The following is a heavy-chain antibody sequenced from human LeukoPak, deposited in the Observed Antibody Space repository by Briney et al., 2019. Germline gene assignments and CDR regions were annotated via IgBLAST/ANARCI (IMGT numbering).Heavy chain of an antibody. CDR1: DDVGSSATHY. D-gene: IGHD3-22*01. J-gene: IGHJ6*03. CDR2: IDSRGTT. Sequence: PSETLSLTGKVSDDVGSSATHYWRWIRQSPGKKLKWIGGIDSRGTTYYNPSLKSRVTISVDTSKNQFSLQLTSLAAANTAVYHCARVKIVVVTTPGGGYTDAWGKGTTVTVS. CDR3: ARVKIVVVTTPGGGYTDA. V-gene: IGHV4-39*07.